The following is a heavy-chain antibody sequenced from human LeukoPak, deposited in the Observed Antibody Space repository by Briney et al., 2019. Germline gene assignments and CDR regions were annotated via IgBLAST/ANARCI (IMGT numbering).Heavy chain of an antibody. Sequence: PGRSLRLSCAASGXTFSSFGMHWVRQAPGKGQEWVADIWYNGSNKYYAESVKGRFTISRDNSKNTLYLQMNSLRAEDTAVYYCSRGGYGDYNNWFDPWGQGTLVIVSS. CDR1: GXTFSSFG. CDR2: IWYNGSNK. V-gene: IGHV3-33*01. D-gene: IGHD4-17*01. CDR3: SRGGYGDYNNWFDP. J-gene: IGHJ5*02.